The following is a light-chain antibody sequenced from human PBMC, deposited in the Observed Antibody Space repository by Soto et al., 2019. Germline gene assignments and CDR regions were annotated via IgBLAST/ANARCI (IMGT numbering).Light chain of an antibody. CDR2: EVT. V-gene: IGLV2-8*01. CDR3: SSYAGSNMGV. Sequence: QSVVTQPPSASGSPGQSVTISCTGTSSDVGGYKFVSWYQQHPGKAPKLIIYEVTQRPSGVPDRFSGSKSGNTASLTVSGLQAEDDADYYCSSYAGSNMGVFGTGTKVTVL. CDR1: SSDVGGYKF. J-gene: IGLJ1*01.